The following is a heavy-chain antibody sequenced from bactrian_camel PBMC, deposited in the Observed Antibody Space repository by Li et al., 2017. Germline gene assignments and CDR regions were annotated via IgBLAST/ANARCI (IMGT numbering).Heavy chain of an antibody. J-gene: IGHJ4*01. CDR1: GFALNTAF. Sequence: VQLVESGGGSVQAGGSMRLSCATSGFALNTAFMRWVRQAPGKGLEWVATINYAGDKTYYADSVNGRFIISRDDSKSTVFLQLNSLKTEDTALYYCVTEGFTHWGQGTQVTVS. D-gene: IGHD1*01. CDR3: VTEGFTH. V-gene: IGHV3S40*01. CDR2: INYAGDKT.